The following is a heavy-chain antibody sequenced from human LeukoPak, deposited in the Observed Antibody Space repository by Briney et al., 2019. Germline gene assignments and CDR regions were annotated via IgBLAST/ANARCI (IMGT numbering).Heavy chain of an antibody. CDR3: ASNKGMDDSSGYYYMGEYFQH. D-gene: IGHD3-22*01. CDR2: IYYSGST. V-gene: IGHV4-31*03. J-gene: IGHJ1*01. CDR1: GGSISSGGYY. Sequence: SETLALTCTVSGGSISSGGYYWSWIRQHPGKGLEWIGYIYYSGSTYYNPSLKSRVTISVDTSKNQFSLKLSSVTAADTAVYYCASNKGMDDSSGYYYMGEYFQHWGQGTLVTVSS.